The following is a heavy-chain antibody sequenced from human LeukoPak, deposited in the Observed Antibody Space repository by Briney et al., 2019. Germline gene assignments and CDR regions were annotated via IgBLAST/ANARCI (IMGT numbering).Heavy chain of an antibody. CDR2: IIPIFGTA. D-gene: IGHD3-9*01. CDR3: ASWLYYDILTGYYSEDAFDI. Sequence: SVKVSCKASGGTFSSYAISWVRQAPGQGLEWMGGIIPIFGTANYAQKFQGRVTVTTDESTSTAYMELSSLRSEDTAVYYCASWLYYDILTGYYSEDAFDIWGQGTMVTVSS. V-gene: IGHV1-69*05. CDR1: GGTFSSYA. J-gene: IGHJ3*02.